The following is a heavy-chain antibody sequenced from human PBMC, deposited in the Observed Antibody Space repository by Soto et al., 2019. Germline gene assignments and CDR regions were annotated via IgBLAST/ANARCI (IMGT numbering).Heavy chain of an antibody. CDR1: GFTFSSYA. V-gene: IGHV3-23*01. J-gene: IGHJ5*02. D-gene: IGHD3-3*01. CDR3: AKDKANYDFWSGYPRAWFDP. CDR2: ISGSGGST. Sequence: EVQLLESGGGLVQPGGSLRLSCAASGFTFSSYAMSWVRQAPGKGLEWVSAISGSGGSTCYADSVKGRFTISRDNSKNTLYLQMNSLRAEDTAVYYCAKDKANYDFWSGYPRAWFDPWGQGTLVTVSS.